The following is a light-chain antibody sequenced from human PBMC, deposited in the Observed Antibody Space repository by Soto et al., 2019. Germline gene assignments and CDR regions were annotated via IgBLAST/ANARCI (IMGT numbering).Light chain of an antibody. Sequence: QSALTQPASLSASPGQSITISCTGTSSEVGKYNYISWHQQHPGKAPKLIIYEGTKRPSGVSDRFSASTSDTTASLTISGLQAEDEADYYCCLYGGTLFGGGTKLTVL. V-gene: IGLV2-23*01. J-gene: IGLJ2*01. CDR2: EGT. CDR3: CLYGGTL. CDR1: SSEVGKYNY.